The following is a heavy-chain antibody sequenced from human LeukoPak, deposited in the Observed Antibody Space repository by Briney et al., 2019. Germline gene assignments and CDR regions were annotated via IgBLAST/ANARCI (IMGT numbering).Heavy chain of an antibody. J-gene: IGHJ5*02. V-gene: IGHV4-34*01. Sequence: SETLSLTCAVYGGSFSGYYWSWIRQPPGKGLEWIGEINHSGSTNYNPSLKSRVTISVDTSKNQFSPKLSSVTAADTAVYYCAREAVIVVVANWFDPWGQGTLVTVSS. CDR1: GGSFSGYY. D-gene: IGHD2-15*01. CDR3: AREAVIVVVANWFDP. CDR2: INHSGST.